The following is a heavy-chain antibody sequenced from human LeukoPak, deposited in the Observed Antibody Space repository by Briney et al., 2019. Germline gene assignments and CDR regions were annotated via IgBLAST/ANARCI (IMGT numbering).Heavy chain of an antibody. D-gene: IGHD5-12*01. V-gene: IGHV3-7*01. CDR1: GFTFSSYW. J-gene: IGHJ6*03. CDR2: IKPDGSEK. Sequence: PGGSLRLSCAASGFTFSSYWMSWVRQAPGKGLEWVANIKPDGSEKYYVDSVKGRFTISRDNAKNSLYLQMNSLRAEDTAVYYCARGLGTGGHSGYDYLPYYYYYMDVWGKGTTVTVSS. CDR3: ARGLGTGGHSGYDYLPYYYYYMDV.